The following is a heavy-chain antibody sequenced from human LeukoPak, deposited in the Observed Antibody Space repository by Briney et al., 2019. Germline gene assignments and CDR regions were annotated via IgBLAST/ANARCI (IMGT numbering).Heavy chain of an antibody. Sequence: GGSLRLSSTASGFTFSSYTMIWVRQAPGKGLEWVSSISGSSGSMYHADSVKGRFTISRDNAKNSLYLQMDSLRAEDTAVYYCARDLYGDYSFDYWGLGTLVTASS. CDR1: GFTFSSYT. V-gene: IGHV3-21*01. CDR2: ISGSSGSM. D-gene: IGHD4-17*01. J-gene: IGHJ4*02. CDR3: ARDLYGDYSFDY.